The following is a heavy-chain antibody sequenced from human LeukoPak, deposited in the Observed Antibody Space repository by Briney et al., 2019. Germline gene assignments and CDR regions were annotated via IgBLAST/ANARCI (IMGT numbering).Heavy chain of an antibody. J-gene: IGHJ2*01. V-gene: IGHV3-48*04. CDR1: GFTFSSYS. CDR3: ARDAGTGDSYYWYFDL. Sequence: GGSLRLSCAASGFTFSSYSMNWVRQAPGKGLEWVSYISSSGSTIYYADSMKGRFTISRDNAKNSLYLQMNSLRAEGTAVYYCARDAGTGDSYYWYFDLWGRGTQVTVSS. D-gene: IGHD2-21*01. CDR2: ISSSGSTI.